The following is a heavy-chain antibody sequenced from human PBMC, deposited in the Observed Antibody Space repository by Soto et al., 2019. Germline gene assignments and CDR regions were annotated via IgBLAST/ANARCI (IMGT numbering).Heavy chain of an antibody. CDR1: GGTFSSYA. J-gene: IGHJ6*02. CDR3: ARPDRQLVRYYYYGMDV. V-gene: IGHV1-69*13. CDR2: IIPIFGTA. D-gene: IGHD6-13*01. Sequence: ASVKVSCKASGGTFSSYAISWVRQAPGQGLEWMGGIIPIFGTANYAQKFQGRVTITADESTSTAYMELSSLRSEDTAVYYCARPDRQLVRYYYYGMDVWGQGTTVTVSS.